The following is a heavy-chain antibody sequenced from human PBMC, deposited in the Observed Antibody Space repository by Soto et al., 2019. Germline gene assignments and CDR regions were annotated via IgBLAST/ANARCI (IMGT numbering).Heavy chain of an antibody. Sequence: GSLRLSCAASGFTFSSYGMHWVRQAPGKGLEWVAVIWYDGSNKYYADSVKGRFTISRDNSKNTLYLQMNSLRAEDTAVYYCARDLIAAAGNDAFDIWGQGTMVTVSS. CDR1: GFTFSSYG. V-gene: IGHV3-33*08. CDR3: ARDLIAAAGNDAFDI. D-gene: IGHD6-13*01. CDR2: IWYDGSNK. J-gene: IGHJ3*02.